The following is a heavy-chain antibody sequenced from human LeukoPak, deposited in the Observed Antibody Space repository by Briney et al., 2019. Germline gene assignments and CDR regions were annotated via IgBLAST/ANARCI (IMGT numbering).Heavy chain of an antibody. Sequence: PGGSLRLSCAASGFNFSSHAMHWVRQAPGKGLEWVAVMSYDGTKQYYADSAKGRFTISRDNSKSTLYLQMNSLRTEDTAAYYCARDIAATGTYTDYWGQGTLVAVSS. D-gene: IGHD6-13*01. V-gene: IGHV3-30-3*01. CDR2: MSYDGTKQ. CDR1: GFNFSSHA. CDR3: ARDIAATGTYTDY. J-gene: IGHJ4*02.